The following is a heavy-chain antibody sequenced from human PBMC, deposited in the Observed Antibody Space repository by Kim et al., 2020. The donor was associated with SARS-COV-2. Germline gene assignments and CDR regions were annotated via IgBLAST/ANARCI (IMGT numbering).Heavy chain of an antibody. CDR3: ARGGVETVTDG. J-gene: IGHJ4*02. V-gene: IGHV3-33*01. D-gene: IGHD2-21*02. Sequence: YYTDSVKGRFTISRDNSRNTLYLPMNSLRAEDTAVYYCARGGVETVTDGWGQGTLVTVSS.